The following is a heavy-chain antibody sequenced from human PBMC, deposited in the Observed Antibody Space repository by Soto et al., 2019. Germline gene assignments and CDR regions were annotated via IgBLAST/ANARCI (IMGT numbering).Heavy chain of an antibody. CDR2: IYYSGST. Sequence: SETLSLTCTVSGGSISSSSYYWGWIRQPPGKGLEWIGSIYYSGSTYYNPSLKSQVTISVDTSKNQFSLKLSSVTAADTAVFYCARQSGTYYFQFDYWGQGTLVTGSS. J-gene: IGHJ4*02. CDR3: ARQSGTYYFQFDY. CDR1: GGSISSSSYY. D-gene: IGHD1-26*01. V-gene: IGHV4-39*01.